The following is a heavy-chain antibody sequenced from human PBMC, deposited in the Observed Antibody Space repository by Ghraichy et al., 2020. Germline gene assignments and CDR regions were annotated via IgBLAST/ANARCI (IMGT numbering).Heavy chain of an antibody. Sequence: GGSLRFSCVASGITVSSNYMSWVRQAPGKGLECISVIYSGGGTYYAGSVKGRFTISRDNSKNTLYLQMNSLRAEDTAVYYCARDRRASGYCFDYWGLGTLVTVSS. V-gene: IGHV3-53*05. CDR3: ARDRRASGYCFDY. J-gene: IGHJ4*02. CDR2: IYSGGGT. D-gene: IGHD3-22*01. CDR1: GITVSSNY.